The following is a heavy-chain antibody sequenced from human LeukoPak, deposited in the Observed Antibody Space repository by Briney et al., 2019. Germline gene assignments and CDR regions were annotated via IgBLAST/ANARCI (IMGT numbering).Heavy chain of an antibody. CDR3: AKDHYAAAWYSSGWGAGATGGFDY. Sequence: PGGSLRLSCVVSGFTLSSYSMNWVRQAPGKGLDWVSSISSSSSHTYYADSVKGRLTISRDNSKNTLYLQMNSLRAEDTAVYYCAKDHYAAAWYSSGWGAGATGGFDYWGQGTLVTVSS. CDR1: GFTLSSYS. V-gene: IGHV3-21*01. CDR2: ISSSSSHT. D-gene: IGHD6-19*01. J-gene: IGHJ4*02.